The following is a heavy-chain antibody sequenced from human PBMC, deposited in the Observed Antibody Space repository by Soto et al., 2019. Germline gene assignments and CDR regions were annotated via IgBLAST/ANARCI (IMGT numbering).Heavy chain of an antibody. CDR2: INSDGSST. CDR3: ARAYWYSYYYYGMDV. CDR1: GFTFSSYW. J-gene: IGHJ6*02. V-gene: IGHV3-74*01. D-gene: IGHD2-8*02. Sequence: GGSLRLSCAASGFTFSSYWMHWVRQAPGKGLVWVSRINSDGSSTSYADSVKGRFTISRDNAKNTLYLQMNSLRAEDTAVYYCARAYWYSYYYYGMDVWGQGTTVTVSS.